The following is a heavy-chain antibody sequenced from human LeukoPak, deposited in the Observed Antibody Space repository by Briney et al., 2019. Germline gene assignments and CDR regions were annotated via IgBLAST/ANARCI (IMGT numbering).Heavy chain of an antibody. CDR1: GFTFTSKSA. D-gene: IGHD6-13*01. J-gene: IGHJ4*02. Sequence: GTSVKVSCKASGFTFTSKSAVQWVRQARGQRLEWIGWIVVDSDNTNYAQRFQERVTITRDMSTSTAYMELSSLRSEDTAVYYCATPYNSTWFDYWGQGTLVTVSS. CDR3: ATPYNSTWFDY. CDR2: IVVDSDNT. V-gene: IGHV1-58*01.